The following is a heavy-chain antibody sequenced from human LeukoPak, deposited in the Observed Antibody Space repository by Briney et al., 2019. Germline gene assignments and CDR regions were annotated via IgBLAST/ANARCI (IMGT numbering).Heavy chain of an antibody. CDR2: ISSSSSYT. J-gene: IGHJ4*02. CDR1: GFTFSSYS. Sequence: GGSLRLSCAASGFTFSSYSMNWVRQAPGKGLEWVSSISSSSSYTYYADSVKGRFTISRDNAKNSLYLQMNSLRAEDTAVYHCATVVVVPAATDYWGQGTLVTVSS. D-gene: IGHD2-2*01. CDR3: ATVVVVPAATDY. V-gene: IGHV3-21*01.